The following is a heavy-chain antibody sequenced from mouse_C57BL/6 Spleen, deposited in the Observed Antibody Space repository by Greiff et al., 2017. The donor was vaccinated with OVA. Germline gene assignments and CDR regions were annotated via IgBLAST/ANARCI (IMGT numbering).Heavy chain of an antibody. CDR2: IDPENGDT. CDR3: TTGGYPYYAMDY. D-gene: IGHD2-2*01. J-gene: IGHJ4*01. V-gene: IGHV14-4*01. Sequence: VQLQQSGAELVRPGASVKLSCTASGFNIKDDYMHWVKQRPEQGLEWIGWIDPENGDTEYASKFQGKATITADTSSNTAYLQLSSLTSEDTAVYYCTTGGYPYYAMDYWGQGTSVTVSS. CDR1: GFNIKDDY.